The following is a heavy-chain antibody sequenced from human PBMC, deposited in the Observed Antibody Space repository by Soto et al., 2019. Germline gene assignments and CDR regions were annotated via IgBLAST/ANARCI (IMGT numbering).Heavy chain of an antibody. J-gene: IGHJ6*02. CDR1: GFTFSSYA. Sequence: GGSLRLSCAASGFTFSSYAMSWVRQAPGKGLEWVSAISGSGGSTYYADSVKGRFTISRDNSKNTLYLQMNSLRAEDTAVYYCARKSGSDYYYGMDVWGQGTTVTVS. D-gene: IGHD1-26*01. V-gene: IGHV3-23*01. CDR2: ISGSGGST. CDR3: ARKSGSDYYYGMDV.